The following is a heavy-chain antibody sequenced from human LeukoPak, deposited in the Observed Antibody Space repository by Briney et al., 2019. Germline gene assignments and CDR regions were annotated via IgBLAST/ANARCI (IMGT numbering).Heavy chain of an antibody. CDR3: ARDPDSPQVDFDY. Sequence: ASVKVSCKASGYTFTDYYIHWVRQGPGQGLEWTGWIHPKSGGTNYAQKFQGRVTMTRDTSISTAFMELSSLRSDDTAIYYCARDPDSPQVDFDYWGQGTLVTVSS. V-gene: IGHV1-2*02. CDR2: IHPKSGGT. CDR1: GYTFTDYY. D-gene: IGHD3-22*01. J-gene: IGHJ4*02.